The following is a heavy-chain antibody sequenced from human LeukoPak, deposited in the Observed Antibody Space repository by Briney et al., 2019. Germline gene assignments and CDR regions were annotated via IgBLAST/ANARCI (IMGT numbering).Heavy chain of an antibody. Sequence: PGGSLRLSCAASGFTFSSYSMNWVRQAPGKGLEWVSSISSSSSYIYYADSVKGRFTISRDNAKNSLYLQMNSLRAEDTAVYYCARGYCSGGSCFFDYWGQGTLVTASS. D-gene: IGHD2-15*01. J-gene: IGHJ4*02. CDR1: GFTFSSYS. CDR2: ISSSSSYI. CDR3: ARGYCSGGSCFFDY. V-gene: IGHV3-21*01.